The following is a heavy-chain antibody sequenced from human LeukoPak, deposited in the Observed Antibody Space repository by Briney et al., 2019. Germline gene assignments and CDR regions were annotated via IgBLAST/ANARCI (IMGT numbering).Heavy chain of an antibody. CDR2: ISGSGGRA. V-gene: IGHV3-23*01. CDR3: AKKGESLDYYYMDV. D-gene: IGHD3-10*01. J-gene: IGHJ6*02. Sequence: GGSLRLSCAASGFTFSSYAMSWVRQAPGKGLEWVSGISGSGGRAYYADSVKGRFTISRDNSKNTLYLQINSLRAEDTAVYYCAKKGESLDYYYMDVWGQGTTVTVSS. CDR1: GFTFSSYA.